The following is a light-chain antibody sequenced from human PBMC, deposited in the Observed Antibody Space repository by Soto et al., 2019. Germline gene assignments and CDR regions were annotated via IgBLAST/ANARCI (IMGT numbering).Light chain of an antibody. CDR2: EGS. Sequence: QSALTQPASVSGSPGQSITISCTGTSSDVGSYNLVSWYQQHPGKAPKLMIYEGSKRPSWVSNRFSGSKSGNTASLTISGLHADDEADDYCCSYAGSSTSLYVFGTGTKLTVL. J-gene: IGLJ1*01. V-gene: IGLV2-23*01. CDR1: SSDVGSYNL. CDR3: CSYAGSSTSLYV.